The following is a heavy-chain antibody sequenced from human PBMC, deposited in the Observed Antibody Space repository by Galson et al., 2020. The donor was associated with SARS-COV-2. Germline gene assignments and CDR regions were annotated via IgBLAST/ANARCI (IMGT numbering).Heavy chain of an antibody. V-gene: IGHV3-23*01. CDR2: ISGSGGST. D-gene: IGHD3-22*01. Sequence: GESLKISCAASGFTFSSYAMSWVRQAPGKGLEWVSAISGSGGSTYYADSVKGRFTISRDNSKNTLYLQMNSLRAEDTAVYYCAKDLGDSTENEYFQHWGQGTLVTVSS. CDR1: GFTFSSYA. CDR3: AKDLGDSTENEYFQH. J-gene: IGHJ1*01.